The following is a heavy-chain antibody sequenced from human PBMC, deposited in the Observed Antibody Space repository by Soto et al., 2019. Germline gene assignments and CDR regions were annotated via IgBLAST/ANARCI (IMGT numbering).Heavy chain of an antibody. J-gene: IGHJ4*02. Sequence: SETLSLTCAVYGGSFSGYYWSWIRQPPGKGLEWIGEINHSGSTNYNPSLKSRVTISVDTSKNQFSLKLSSVTAADTAVYYCAISGTAAGTRVYFDYWGQGTLVTVSS. CDR1: GGSFSGYY. D-gene: IGHD6-13*01. V-gene: IGHV4-34*01. CDR2: INHSGST. CDR3: AISGTAAGTRVYFDY.